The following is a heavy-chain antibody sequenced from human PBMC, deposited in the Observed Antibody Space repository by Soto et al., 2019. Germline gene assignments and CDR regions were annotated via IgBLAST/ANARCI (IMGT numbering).Heavy chain of an antibody. CDR3: ARVRPYAAAAPGPAFDI. V-gene: IGHV4-39*01. D-gene: IGHD6-13*01. CDR1: GGSISSSSCH. Sequence: PSETLSLTCTVSGGSISSSSCHWGWIRQPPGKGLEWIASIKYSGTTFYNPSLKSRVTLSVDTSKNQFALKLSSVTAAETAVYYCARVRPYAAAAPGPAFDIWGQGTMVTVSS. J-gene: IGHJ3*02. CDR2: IKYSGTT.